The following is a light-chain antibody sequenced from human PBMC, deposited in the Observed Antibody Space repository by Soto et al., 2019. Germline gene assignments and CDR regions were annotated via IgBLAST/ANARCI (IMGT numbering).Light chain of an antibody. CDR2: DVS. Sequence: QSALTQPASVSGSPGQSITISCTGTSSDVGAYNYDSWYQQYPGEAPKVIIYDVSDRPAGVSNRFSGSKSGNTASLTISGLQTQDEADYYCSSYTSATTYVFGTGTMVTVL. V-gene: IGLV2-14*01. CDR1: SSDVGAYNY. J-gene: IGLJ1*01. CDR3: SSYTSATTYV.